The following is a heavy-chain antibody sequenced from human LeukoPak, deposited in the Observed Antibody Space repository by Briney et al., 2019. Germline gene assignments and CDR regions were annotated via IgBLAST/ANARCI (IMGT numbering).Heavy chain of an antibody. CDR2: IYYSGST. J-gene: IGHJ4*02. CDR3: ARGAYGDPTSFDY. V-gene: IGHV4-59*01. Sequence: KPSETLSLICTVSSGSISSYYWSWIRQPPGKGLEWIGYIYYSGSTNYNPSLKSRVTISVDTSKNQFSLKLSSVTAADTAVYYCARGAYGDPTSFDYWGQGTLVTVSS. CDR1: SGSISSYY. D-gene: IGHD4-17*01.